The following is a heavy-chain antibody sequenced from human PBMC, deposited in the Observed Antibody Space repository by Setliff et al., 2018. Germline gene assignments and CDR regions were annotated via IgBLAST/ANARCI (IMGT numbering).Heavy chain of an antibody. CDR2: ISSSSTI. D-gene: IGHD3-10*01. CDR3: ASYYYGSGSYYPYFDY. CDR1: GFTFSSYS. V-gene: IGHV3-48*01. Sequence: PGGSLRLSCAASGFTFSSYSMNWVRQAPGKGLEWVSYISSSSTIYYADSVKGRFTISRDNAKNSLYLQMNSLRAEDTAVYYCASYYYGSGSYYPYFDYWGQGTLVTVSS. J-gene: IGHJ4*02.